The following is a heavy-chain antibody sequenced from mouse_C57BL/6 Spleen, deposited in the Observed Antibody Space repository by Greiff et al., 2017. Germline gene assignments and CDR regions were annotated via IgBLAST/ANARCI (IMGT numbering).Heavy chain of an antibody. CDR1: GYTFTSYW. V-gene: IGHV1-64*01. Sequence: VQLHQPGAELVKPGASVKLSCKASGYTFTSYWIHWVKQRPGQGLEWIGMIHPNSGSTNYNEKFKSKATLTVDKSSSTAYMQLSSLTSEDSAVYYCARGPRRGAVDYWGQGTSVTVSS. CDR3: ARGPRRGAVDY. J-gene: IGHJ4*01. CDR2: IHPNSGST.